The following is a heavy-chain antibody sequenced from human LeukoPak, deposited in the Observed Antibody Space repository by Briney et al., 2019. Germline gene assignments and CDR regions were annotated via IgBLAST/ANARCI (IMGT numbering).Heavy chain of an antibody. CDR1: GGSFSGYY. CDR2: INHSGST. D-gene: IGHD6-13*01. CDR3: AAFRIAAAGTLGRLDY. V-gene: IGHV4-34*01. Sequence: SETLSLTCAVYGGSFSGYYWSWIRQPPGKGLEWIGEINHSGSTNYNPSLKSRVTISVDTSKNQFSLKLSSATAADTAVYYCAAFRIAAAGTLGRLDYWGQGTLVTVSS. J-gene: IGHJ4*02.